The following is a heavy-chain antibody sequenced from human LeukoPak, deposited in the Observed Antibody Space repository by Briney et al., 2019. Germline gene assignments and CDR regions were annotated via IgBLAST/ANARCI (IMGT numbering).Heavy chain of an antibody. D-gene: IGHD6-13*01. CDR1: GFTFSSYG. CDR3: ARVKGGIAAAGNYFDY. CDR2: IRYDGSDK. V-gene: IGHV3-30*02. Sequence: HPGGSLRLSCAASGFTFSSYGMHWVRQAPGKGLEWVAFIRYDGSDKYYADSVKGRFTISRDNSKNTLHLQMNGLRTEDTGVYYCARVKGGIAAAGNYFDYWGQGTLVTVSS. J-gene: IGHJ4*02.